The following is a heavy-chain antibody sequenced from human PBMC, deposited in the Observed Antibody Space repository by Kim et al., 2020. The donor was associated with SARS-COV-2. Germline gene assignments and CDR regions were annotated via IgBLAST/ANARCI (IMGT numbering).Heavy chain of an antibody. Sequence: GGSLRLSCAASGFMLSNYDMSWVRQAPGKGLEWVSVISGSDGRTYYADSVKGRFTISRDISKNTLSLQMNSLRAEDTAVYYCAKEGGWSKYFDFWGQGTLVTVSS. D-gene: IGHD6-19*01. CDR2: ISGSDGRT. J-gene: IGHJ4*02. CDR1: GFMLSNYD. CDR3: AKEGGWSKYFDF. V-gene: IGHV3-23*01.